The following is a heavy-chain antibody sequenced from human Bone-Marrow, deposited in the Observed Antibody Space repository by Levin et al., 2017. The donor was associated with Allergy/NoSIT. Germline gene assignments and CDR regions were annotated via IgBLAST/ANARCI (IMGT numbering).Heavy chain of an antibody. CDR1: GGSISSSSYY. J-gene: IGHJ4*02. Sequence: SETLSLTCTVSGGSISSSSYYWGWIRQPPGKGLEWIGSIYYSGSTYYNPSLKSRVTISVDTSKNQFSLKLSSVTAADTAVYYCARGLLYRLQWRRHSIYFDYWGQGTLVTVSS. V-gene: IGHV4-39*01. CDR3: ARGLLYRLQWRRHSIYFDY. CDR2: IYYSGST. D-gene: IGHD2/OR15-2a*01.